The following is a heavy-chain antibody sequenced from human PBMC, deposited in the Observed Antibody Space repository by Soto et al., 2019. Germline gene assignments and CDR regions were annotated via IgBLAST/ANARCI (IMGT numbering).Heavy chain of an antibody. CDR1: RFTFSTYG. CDR2: ISYDGSNK. J-gene: IGHJ3*02. V-gene: IGHV3-30*18. D-gene: IGHD6-6*01. CDR3: AKDLQSWQLASDAFDI. Sequence: QVQLVESGGGVVQPGRSLRLSCAASRFTFSTYGMHWVRQAPGKGLEWVAVISYDGSNKYYADSVKGRFTISRDNSKNTLYLQMNSLRAEDTAVYYCAKDLQSWQLASDAFDIWGQGTMVTVSS.